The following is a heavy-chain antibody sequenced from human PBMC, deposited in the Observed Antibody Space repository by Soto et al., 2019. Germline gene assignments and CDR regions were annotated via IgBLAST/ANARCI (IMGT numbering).Heavy chain of an antibody. J-gene: IGHJ4*02. CDR2: IDPSDSYT. Sequence: PGDSLKISCKGSVYSFTSYWISWVRQMPGKGLEWMGRIDPSDSYTNYSPSFQGHVTISADKSISTAYLQWSSLKASDTAMYYCAILRPGISVAAQRGYYFDYRGKGTLVIVSS. CDR1: VYSFTSYW. V-gene: IGHV5-10-1*01. D-gene: IGHD6-19*01. CDR3: AILRPGISVAAQRGYYFDY.